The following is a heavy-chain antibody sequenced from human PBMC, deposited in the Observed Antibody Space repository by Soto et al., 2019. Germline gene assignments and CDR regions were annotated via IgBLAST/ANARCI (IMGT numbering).Heavy chain of an antibody. D-gene: IGHD3-3*01. CDR3: ARVFWGDSTRFDP. Sequence: SETLSLTCTVSGGSISSGDYYWSWIRQPPGKGLEWIGYIYYSGSTYYNPSLKSRVTISVDTSKNQFSLKLSSVTAADTAVYYCARVFWGDSTRFDPWGQGTLVTVSS. J-gene: IGHJ5*02. V-gene: IGHV4-30-4*01. CDR2: IYYSGST. CDR1: GGSISSGDYY.